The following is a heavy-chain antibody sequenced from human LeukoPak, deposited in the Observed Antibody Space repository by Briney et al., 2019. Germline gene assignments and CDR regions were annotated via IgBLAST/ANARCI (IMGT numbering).Heavy chain of an antibody. CDR2: IIPTFGTA. CDR1: GGTFSSYA. V-gene: IGHV1-69*06. J-gene: IGHJ5*02. Sequence: GSSVKVSCKASGGTFSSYAISWVRQAPGQGLEWMGGIIPTFGTANYAQKFQGRVTITADKSTSTAYMELSSLRSEDTAVYYCARESRAAADPGFNWFDPWGQGTLVTVSS. CDR3: ARESRAAADPGFNWFDP. D-gene: IGHD6-13*01.